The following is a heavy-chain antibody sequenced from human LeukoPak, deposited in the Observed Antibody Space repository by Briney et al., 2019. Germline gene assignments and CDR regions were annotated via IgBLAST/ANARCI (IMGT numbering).Heavy chain of an antibody. J-gene: IGHJ4*02. D-gene: IGHD5-24*01. CDR2: IYYGGST. V-gene: IGHV4-31*03. Sequence: SQTLSLTCTVSGGSISSGGYYWSWISQHPGKGLEWIGYIYYGGSTYYNPSLKSRVTISVDTSKNQFSLKLSSVTAADTAVYYCARAPPGGRMRWGYATYRYFDYWGQGTLATVSS. CDR1: GGSISSGGYY. CDR3: ARAPPGGRMRWGYATYRYFDY.